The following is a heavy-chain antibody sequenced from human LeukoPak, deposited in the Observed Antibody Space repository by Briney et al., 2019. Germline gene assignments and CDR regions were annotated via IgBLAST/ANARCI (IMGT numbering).Heavy chain of an antibody. CDR3: ARDKSENIIVVIAATRNAFDM. CDR1: GFTFSSYS. CDR2: ISTSSSTI. D-gene: IGHD2-15*01. Sequence: PGGSLRLSCAASGFTFSSYSMNWVRQAPGKGLEWVSYISTSSSTIYYADSVKRRFTISRDNAKNTLHLQMKSLRDEDTPVYYCARDKSENIIVVIAATRNAFDMGGEATMVTVS. J-gene: IGHJ3*02. V-gene: IGHV3-48*02.